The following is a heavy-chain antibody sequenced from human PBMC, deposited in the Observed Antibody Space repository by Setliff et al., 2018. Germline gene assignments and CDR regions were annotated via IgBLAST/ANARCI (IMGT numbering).Heavy chain of an antibody. D-gene: IGHD2-15*01. CDR2: IKQDGSEK. J-gene: IGHJ4*02. V-gene: IGHV3-7*01. Sequence: TSETLSLTCTVSGGSISSSSYYWGWIRQPPGKGLEWVANIKQDGSEKNYVDSVKGRFTISRDNAENSLYLQMNSLRAEDTAVYYCARDHIYRGGSWYDYFDSWGQGTLVTVSS. CDR3: ARDHIYRGGSWYDYFDS. CDR1: GGSISSSSYY.